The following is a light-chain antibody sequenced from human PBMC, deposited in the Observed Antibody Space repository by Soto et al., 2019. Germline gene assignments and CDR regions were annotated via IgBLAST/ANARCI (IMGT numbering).Light chain of an antibody. V-gene: IGKV1-39*01. J-gene: IGKJ1*01. CDR1: QSIGSY. CDR2: AAS. Sequence: DIQMTQSPSSLSASVGDRVTLTCRASQSIGSYLNWYQQEPGKAPKLLIYAASTLQRGVPSKYTGSGSGTDFTLTISSLQPEDFATYYCQQTYSTPRTFGQGTKVEIK. CDR3: QQTYSTPRT.